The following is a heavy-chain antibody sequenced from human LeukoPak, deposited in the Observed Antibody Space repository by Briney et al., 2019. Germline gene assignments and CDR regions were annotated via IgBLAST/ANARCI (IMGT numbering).Heavy chain of an antibody. D-gene: IGHD3-22*01. Sequence: GGSLRLSCAASGFTFSSYSMNWVRQAPGQGLEWVSYISSSSSTIYYADSVKGRFTISRDNAKNSLYLQMNSLRDEDTAVYYCASDSSGYYPAAFDIWGRGTMVTVSS. CDR3: ASDSSGYYPAAFDI. CDR2: ISSSSSTI. CDR1: GFTFSSYS. V-gene: IGHV3-48*02. J-gene: IGHJ3*02.